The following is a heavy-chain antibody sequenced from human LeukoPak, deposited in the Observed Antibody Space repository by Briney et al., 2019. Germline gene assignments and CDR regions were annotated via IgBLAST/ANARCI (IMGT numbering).Heavy chain of an antibody. CDR1: GFTFSSYA. CDR3: AKGSGVYPLIGY. J-gene: IGHJ4*02. V-gene: IGHV3-23*01. D-gene: IGHD5/OR15-5a*01. Sequence: PGGSLRLSCAASGFTFSSYAMSWVRQAPGKGLECVSAISGSGGSTYYADSVKGRFTISRDNSKNTLYLQMNSLRAEDTAVYYCAKGSGVYPLIGYWGQGTLVTVSS. CDR2: ISGSGGST.